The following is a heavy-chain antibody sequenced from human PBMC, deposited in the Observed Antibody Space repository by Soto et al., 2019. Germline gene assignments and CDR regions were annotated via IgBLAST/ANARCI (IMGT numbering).Heavy chain of an antibody. D-gene: IGHD6-19*01. J-gene: IGHJ4*02. Sequence: EVQLVESGGGLVQPGGSLRLSCAASGFRFSIYSMNWVRQAPGKGLEWSAYITGDTNRIKYADSVKGRFTISRDNAKNSVYLQMNSLRDGDTAVYYCARSVEGHFDYWGQGTVVTVSS. CDR2: ITGDTNRI. CDR1: GFRFSIYS. V-gene: IGHV3-48*02. CDR3: ARSVEGHFDY.